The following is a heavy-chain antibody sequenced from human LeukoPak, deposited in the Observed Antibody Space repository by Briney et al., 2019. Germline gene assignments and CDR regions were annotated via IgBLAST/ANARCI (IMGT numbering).Heavy chain of an antibody. CDR3: ARQHYSNYGGYYGMDV. Sequence: SGTLSLTCAVSSGSISSSNSWSWVRQPPGKGLEWIGEIYHSGSTNYNPSLKSRVTISVDKSKNQFSLKLSSVTAADTAVYYCARQHYSNYGGYYGMDVWGQGTTVTVSS. CDR2: IYHSGST. CDR1: SGSISSSNS. D-gene: IGHD4-11*01. V-gene: IGHV4-4*02. J-gene: IGHJ6*02.